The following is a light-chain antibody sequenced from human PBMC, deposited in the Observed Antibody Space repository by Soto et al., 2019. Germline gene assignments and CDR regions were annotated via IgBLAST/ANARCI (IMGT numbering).Light chain of an antibody. Sequence: EIVLTQSPATLSLSPGERATLSCRASQSVSSYLAWYQQKPGQAPRLLIYDASNRATAIPARFSGSGSGTDFTLTISSLGAGDFAVYYCQQRSNWPPLTFGQGTKVEIK. CDR1: QSVSSY. V-gene: IGKV3-11*01. CDR2: DAS. J-gene: IGKJ1*01. CDR3: QQRSNWPPLT.